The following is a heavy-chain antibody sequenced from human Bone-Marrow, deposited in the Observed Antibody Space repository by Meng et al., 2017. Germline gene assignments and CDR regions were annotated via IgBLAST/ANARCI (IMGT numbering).Heavy chain of an antibody. J-gene: IGHJ4*02. CDR2: ISTRSSYI. Sequence: GGSLRLSCAASGFTFSDFSMNWVRQAPGNGLEWISSISTRSSYIYYADSVKGRFTISRDNAKKSLYLQMNSLRAEDTAVYYCAKDTTSGWNMGNWGQGTLVTVSS. D-gene: IGHD6-19*01. CDR1: GFTFSDFS. V-gene: IGHV3-21*01. CDR3: AKDTTSGWNMGN.